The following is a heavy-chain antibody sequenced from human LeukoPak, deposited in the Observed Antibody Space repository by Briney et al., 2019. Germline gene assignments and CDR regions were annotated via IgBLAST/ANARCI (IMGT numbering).Heavy chain of an antibody. CDR3: ARQRGYSGYDYGY. Sequence: GESLKISCKGSGYSFTSYWIGWVRQMPGKGLEWMGIIYPDDSDTRYSPSFQGQVTISADKSISPAYLQWSSLKASETAMYYCARQRGYSGYDYGYWGQGTLVTVSS. V-gene: IGHV5-51*01. CDR2: IYPDDSDT. D-gene: IGHD5-12*01. CDR1: GYSFTSYW. J-gene: IGHJ4*02.